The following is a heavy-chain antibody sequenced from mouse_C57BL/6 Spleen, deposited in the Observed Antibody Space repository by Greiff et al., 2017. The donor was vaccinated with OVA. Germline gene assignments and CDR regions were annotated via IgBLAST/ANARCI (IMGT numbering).Heavy chain of an antibody. V-gene: IGHV7-3*01. Sequence: EVKLQESGGGLVQPGGSLSLSCAASGFTFTDYYMSWVRQPPGKALEWLGFIRNKANGYTTEYSASVKGRFTISRDNSQSILYLQMNALRAEDSATYYCARYPLTGTLDYWGQGTTLTVSS. J-gene: IGHJ2*01. CDR1: GFTFTDYY. CDR3: ARYPLTGTLDY. D-gene: IGHD4-1*01. CDR2: IRNKANGYTT.